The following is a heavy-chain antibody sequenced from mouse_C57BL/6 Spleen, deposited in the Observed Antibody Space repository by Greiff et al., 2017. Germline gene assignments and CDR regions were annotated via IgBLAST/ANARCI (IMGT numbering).Heavy chain of an antibody. CDR3: ARDGVYYGSSDSMDY. V-gene: IGHV5-4*01. CDR1: GFTFSSYA. Sequence: EVKLQESGGGLVKPGGSLKLSCAASGFTFSSYAMSWVRQTPEKRLEWVATISDGGSYTYYPDNVKGRFTISRDNAKNNLYLQMSHLKSEDTAMYDCARDGVYYGSSDSMDYWGQGTSVTVSS. D-gene: IGHD1-1*01. CDR2: ISDGGSYT. J-gene: IGHJ4*01.